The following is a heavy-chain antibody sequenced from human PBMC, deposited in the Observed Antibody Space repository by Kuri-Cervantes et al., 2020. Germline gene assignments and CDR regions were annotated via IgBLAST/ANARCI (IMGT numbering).Heavy chain of an antibody. D-gene: IGHD3-3*01. CDR1: GFTFSSYS. Sequence: GESLKISCAASGFTFSSYSMNWVRQAPGKGLEWVSYISSSGSTIYHADSVKGRFTISRDNSKNTLYLQMNSLRAEDTAVYYCAKDRRHTIFGVTHHFMDVWGKGTTVTVSS. J-gene: IGHJ6*03. V-gene: IGHV3-48*01. CDR3: AKDRRHTIFGVTHHFMDV. CDR2: ISSSGSTI.